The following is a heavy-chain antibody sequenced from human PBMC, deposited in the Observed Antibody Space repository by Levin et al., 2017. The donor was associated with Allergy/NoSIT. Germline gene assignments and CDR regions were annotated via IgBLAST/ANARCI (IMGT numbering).Heavy chain of an antibody. J-gene: IGHJ2*01. CDR3: ARSAWFGEIVGWGDGVWYFDL. V-gene: IGHV3-11*03. D-gene: IGHD3-10*01. Sequence: GGSLRLSCAASGFTFSDYYMSWIRQAPGKGLEWVSYISSSSSYTNYADSVKGRFTISRDNAKNSLYLQMNSLRAEDTAVYYCARSAWFGEIVGWGDGVWYFDLWGRGTLVTVSS. CDR1: GFTFSDYY. CDR2: ISSSSSYT.